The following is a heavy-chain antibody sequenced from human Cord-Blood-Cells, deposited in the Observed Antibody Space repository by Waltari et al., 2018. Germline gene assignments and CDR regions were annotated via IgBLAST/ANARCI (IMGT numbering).Heavy chain of an antibody. V-gene: IGHV3-21*01. D-gene: IGHD3-16*01. CDR2: ISSSSSYI. J-gene: IGHJ2*01. CDR3: AREGGVWYFDL. CDR1: GFTFSRYS. Sequence: EVQLVESGGGLVKPGGSLRLSCAASGFTFSRYSMNWARQAPGKGLEWVSSISSSSSYIYYADSVKGRFTISRDNAKNSLYLQMNSLRAEDTDVYYCAREGGVWYFDLWGRGTLVTVSS.